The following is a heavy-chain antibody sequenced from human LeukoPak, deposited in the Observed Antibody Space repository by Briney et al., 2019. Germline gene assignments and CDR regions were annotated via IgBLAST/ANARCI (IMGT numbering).Heavy chain of an antibody. J-gene: IGHJ4*02. Sequence: PSETLSLTCTVSGGSISSGAYYWSWIRQRPGKGLEWIGYIYYSEHTFYHPSLRGRVTISVDTSKNQFSPRLSSVTAADTAVYYCARALPHYYDPYFDYWGQGTLVTVSS. D-gene: IGHD3-22*01. CDR3: ARALPHYYDPYFDY. CDR2: IYYSEHT. CDR1: GGSISSGAYY. V-gene: IGHV4-31*03.